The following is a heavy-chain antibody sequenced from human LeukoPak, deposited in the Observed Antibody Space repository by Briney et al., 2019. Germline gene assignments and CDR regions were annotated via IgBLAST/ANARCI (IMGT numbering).Heavy chain of an antibody. CDR3: ARVKQQLVRLLGRDTTYYYYYYMDV. D-gene: IGHD6-13*01. CDR1: GFMFSSYW. V-gene: IGHV3-7*01. Sequence: GGSLRLSCAASGFMFSSYWMSWVRQAPGKGLEWVANIKQDGSEKYYVDSVKGQFTISRDNAKNSLYLQMNSLRAEDTAVYYCARVKQQLVRLLGRDTTYYYYYYMDVWGKGTTVTVSS. CDR2: IKQDGSEK. J-gene: IGHJ6*03.